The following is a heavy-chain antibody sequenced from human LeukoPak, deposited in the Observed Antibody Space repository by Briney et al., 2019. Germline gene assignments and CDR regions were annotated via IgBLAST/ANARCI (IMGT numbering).Heavy chain of an antibody. CDR3: AKDRGYSTTWNLFDY. CDR2: IRFDGSNK. Sequence: GGSLRLSCAASGFTFSSYGMHWVRQAPGKGLEWVAFIRFDGSNKYYADPVKGRFTISRDNSKNTLYLQMNSLRAEDTAVYYCAKDRGYSTTWNLFDYWGQGTLVTVSS. V-gene: IGHV3-30*02. D-gene: IGHD6-13*01. CDR1: GFTFSSYG. J-gene: IGHJ4*02.